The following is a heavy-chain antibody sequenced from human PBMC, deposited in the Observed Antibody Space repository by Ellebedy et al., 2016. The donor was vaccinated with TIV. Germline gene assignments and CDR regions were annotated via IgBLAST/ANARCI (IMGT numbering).Heavy chain of an antibody. CDR3: AGDYGAYFDY. J-gene: IGHJ4*02. V-gene: IGHV4-31*03. CDR2: IYYTGST. Sequence: SETLSLTCSVSSGSFTSGGSYWSWIRQHPGKGLEWIGYIYYTGSTYYNPSLKSRVSISLNTSKNQFSLKLNSVTAADTAVYYCAGDYGAYFDYWGQGTLVTVSS. D-gene: IGHD4-17*01. CDR1: SGSFTSGGSY.